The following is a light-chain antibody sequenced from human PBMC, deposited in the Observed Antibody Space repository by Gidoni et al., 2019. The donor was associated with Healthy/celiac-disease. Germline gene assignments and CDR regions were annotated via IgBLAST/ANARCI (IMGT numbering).Light chain of an antibody. CDR3: AAWDDSLNGWV. V-gene: IGLV1-44*01. Sequence: QSVLTQPPSASGTPGQGVTISCSGSSSNIGSNTVTWYQQLPGTTPKLLIYSNNQRPSGVPDRLSGAKSGTSASLAISGLQSEDEADYYCAAWDDSLNGWVFGGGTKLTVL. CDR1: SSNIGSNT. J-gene: IGLJ3*02. CDR2: SNN.